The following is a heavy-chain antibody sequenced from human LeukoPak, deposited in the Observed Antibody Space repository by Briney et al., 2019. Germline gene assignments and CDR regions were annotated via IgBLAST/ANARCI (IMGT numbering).Heavy chain of an antibody. V-gene: IGHV3-9*01. Sequence: GRSLRLSCAASGFTFDDYAMHWVRQAPGKGLEWVSGISWNSGSIGYADSVKGRFTISRDNAKNSLYPQMNSLRAEDTALYYCAKVGYYYDSSGYTPTGFDYWGQGTLVTVSS. CDR3: AKVGYYYDSSGYTPTGFDY. D-gene: IGHD3-22*01. J-gene: IGHJ4*02. CDR2: ISWNSGSI. CDR1: GFTFDDYA.